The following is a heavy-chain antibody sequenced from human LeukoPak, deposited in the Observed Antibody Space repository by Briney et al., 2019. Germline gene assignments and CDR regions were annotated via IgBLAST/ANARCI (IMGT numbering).Heavy chain of an antibody. CDR2: VYSSGST. D-gene: IGHD1-1*01. Sequence: TLSLTCTVSGGSISSGSYYWSWMRQPAGKGLEWIGRVYSSGSTNYNPSLKNRVTISVDTSKNQFSLKLTSVTAADTAVYYCARPSGGTPFKRFDYWGQGTLVTVSS. V-gene: IGHV4-61*02. CDR1: GGSISSGSYY. CDR3: ARPSGGTPFKRFDY. J-gene: IGHJ4*02.